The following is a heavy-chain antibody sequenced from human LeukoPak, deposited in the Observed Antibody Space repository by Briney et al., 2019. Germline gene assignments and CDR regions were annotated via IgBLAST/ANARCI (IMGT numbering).Heavy chain of an antibody. Sequence: GGTLRLSCAASGFTFSSYGMSWVRQAPGKGLEWVSAISGSGGSTYYADSVKGRFTISRDNSKNTLYLQMNSLRAEDTAVYYCATYRQVLLPFDSWGQGTLVTVSS. CDR3: ATYRQVLLPFDS. CDR2: ISGSGGST. J-gene: IGHJ4*02. D-gene: IGHD2-8*02. CDR1: GFTFSSYG. V-gene: IGHV3-23*01.